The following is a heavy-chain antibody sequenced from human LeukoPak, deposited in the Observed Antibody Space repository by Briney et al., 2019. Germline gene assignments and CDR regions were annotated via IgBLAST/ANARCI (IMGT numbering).Heavy chain of an antibody. J-gene: IGHJ6*03. CDR1: GYTFTSYG. CDR2: ISAYNGNT. Sequence: ASVKVSCKASGYTFTSYGISWVRQAPGQGLEWMGWISAYNGNTNYAQKLQGRVTMTTDTSTSTAYMELRSLRSDDTAVYYCARLGVDYGSGSYCDYYYYMDVWGKGTTVTVSS. V-gene: IGHV1-18*01. D-gene: IGHD3-10*01. CDR3: ARLGVDYGSGSYCDYYYYMDV.